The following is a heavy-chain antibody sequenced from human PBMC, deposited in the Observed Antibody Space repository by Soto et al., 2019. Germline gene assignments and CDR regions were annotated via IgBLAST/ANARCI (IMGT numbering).Heavy chain of an antibody. V-gene: IGHV1-18*01. J-gene: IGHJ4*02. D-gene: IGHD3-22*01. CDR1: GYTFTSYD. CDR2: ISAYNGST. CDR3: ARGLQVTMIVVVPPFDY. Sequence: ASVKVSCKASGYTFTSYDISWVRPAPGQGLEWMGWISAYNGSTNYAQKLQGRVTMTTDTSTSTAYMELRSLRSDETAVYYCARGLQVTMIVVVPPFDYWGQGTLVTVSS.